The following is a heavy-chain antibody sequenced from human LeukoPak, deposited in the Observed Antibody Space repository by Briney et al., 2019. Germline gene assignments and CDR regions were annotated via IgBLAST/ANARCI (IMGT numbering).Heavy chain of an antibody. CDR1: GDSISSDGYS. D-gene: IGHD2-15*01. CDR3: ARAGFEGFSWSY. V-gene: IGHV4-30-2*01. Sequence: SETLSLTCAVSGDSISSDGYSWSWIRQPPGKGLEWIGYIYHSGSTYYNPSLKSRVTISVDRSKNQFSLKLSSVTAADTAVYYCARAGFEGFSWSYWGQGTLVTVSS. CDR2: IYHSGST. J-gene: IGHJ4*02.